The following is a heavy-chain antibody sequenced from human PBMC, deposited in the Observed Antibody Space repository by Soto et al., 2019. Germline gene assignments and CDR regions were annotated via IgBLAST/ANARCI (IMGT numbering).Heavy chain of an antibody. J-gene: IGHJ4*02. Sequence: SETLSLTCSVSGGSISTVGHYWTWIRQPPGKGLEWIGSIYHTGSTYYSKSLRSRLTVSVDTSKSQFSLRLSSVTAADTAVYYCARATGTLRSRNCDYWGQGSLVTVSS. D-gene: IGHD1-1*01. CDR2: IYHTGST. V-gene: IGHV4-31*03. CDR3: ARATGTLRSRNCDY. CDR1: GGSISTVGHY.